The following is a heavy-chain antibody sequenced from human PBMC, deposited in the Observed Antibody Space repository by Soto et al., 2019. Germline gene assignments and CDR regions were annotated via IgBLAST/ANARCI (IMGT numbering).Heavy chain of an antibody. Sequence: QVQLVQSGAEVKKPGASVKVSGKASGYTFTNFGIRWVRQSPGQGLEWMGWISAYNGNTNYAQNFRGRVTMTTDTSTNTAYMELRSPRSENTAVIYAASGGTTIDFWGQGTVVTVSS. D-gene: IGHD4-4*01. CDR1: GYTFTNFG. J-gene: IGHJ4*02. CDR3: ASGGTTIDF. CDR2: ISAYNGNT. V-gene: IGHV1-18*01.